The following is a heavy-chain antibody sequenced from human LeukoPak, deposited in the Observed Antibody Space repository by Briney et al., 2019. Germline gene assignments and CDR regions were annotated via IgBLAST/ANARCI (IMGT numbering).Heavy chain of an antibody. V-gene: IGHV4-59*08. J-gene: IGHJ4*02. CDR1: GGSISSYY. Sequence: PSETLSLTRTVSGGSISSYYWSWIRQPPGKGLEWIGYIYYSGSTNYNPSLKSRVTISVDTSKNQFSLKLSSVSAADTAVYYCAGRIAAAGTGFDHWGQGTLVTVSS. CDR2: IYYSGST. D-gene: IGHD6-13*01. CDR3: AGRIAAAGTGFDH.